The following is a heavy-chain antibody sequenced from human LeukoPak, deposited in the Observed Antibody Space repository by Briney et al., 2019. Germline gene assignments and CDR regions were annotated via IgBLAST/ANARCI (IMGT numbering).Heavy chain of an antibody. CDR1: GYSFTNYW. CDR3: ARGGATVTTFSFFDS. J-gene: IGHJ4*02. D-gene: IGHD4-11*01. Sequence: GESLKISCKGSGYSFTNYWIAWVRQMPGKGLEWMGMIYPGDSDTRYSPSFQGQVTISADKPFNTAYLQWSSLKASDTAIYYCARGGATVTTFSFFDSWGQGTLVTVSS. CDR2: IYPGDSDT. V-gene: IGHV5-51*04.